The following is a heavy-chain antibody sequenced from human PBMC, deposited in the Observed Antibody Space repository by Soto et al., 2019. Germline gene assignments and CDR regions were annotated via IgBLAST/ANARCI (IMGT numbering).Heavy chain of an antibody. CDR1: GGSISSSSYY. CDR3: ASTWIIARRLYYFDY. CDR2: IYYSGST. V-gene: IGHV4-39*07. Sequence: SETLSLTCTVSGGSISSSSYYWGWIRQPPGKGLEWIGSIYYSGSTNYNPSLKSRVTISVDTSKNQFSLKLSSVTAADTAVYYRASTWIIARRLYYFDYWGQGTLVTVSS. J-gene: IGHJ4*02. D-gene: IGHD3-10*01.